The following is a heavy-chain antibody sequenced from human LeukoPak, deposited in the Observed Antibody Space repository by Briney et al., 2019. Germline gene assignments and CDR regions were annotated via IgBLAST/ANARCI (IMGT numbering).Heavy chain of an antibody. V-gene: IGHV1-69*05. CDR1: GDTFSSYS. D-gene: IGHD3-9*01. CDR2: IIHIFGTA. J-gene: IGHJ4*02. CDR3: ARQYDILTGHLDY. Sequence: SVKLSCKASGDTFSSYSISWVRQAPGRGLEGMGRIIHIFGTANYAQKFQGSVTITTDESTSKAYMELSSLRSEDTAVYYCARQYDILTGHLDYWGQGTLVTVSS.